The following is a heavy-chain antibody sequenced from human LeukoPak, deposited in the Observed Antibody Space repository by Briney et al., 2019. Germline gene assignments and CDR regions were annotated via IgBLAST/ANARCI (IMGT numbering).Heavy chain of an antibody. CDR2: IGGSSGTT. D-gene: IGHD1-1*01. J-gene: IGHJ4*02. CDR1: GFTFSSYA. V-gene: IGHV3-23*01. Sequence: GASLRLSCAASGFTFSSYAMSWVRQAPGEGLEWISVIGGSSGTTYYADSVKGRFTISRDNSKNMLFLQMNNLRADDTAVYYCARGKGTSWKYYFGSWGQGTLVTVSS. CDR3: ARGKGTSWKYYFGS.